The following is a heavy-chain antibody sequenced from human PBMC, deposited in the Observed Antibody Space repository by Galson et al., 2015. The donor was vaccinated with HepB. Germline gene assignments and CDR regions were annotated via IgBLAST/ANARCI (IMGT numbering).Heavy chain of an antibody. D-gene: IGHD6-25*01. J-gene: IGHJ4*02. V-gene: IGHV3-23*01. Sequence: SLRLSCAASGFTFSSYAMSWVRQAPGKGLEWVSGISGSGGRKYYADSVKGRFTISRDNAKNTLYLQMNSLRAEDTAVYYCAKDLYRSGSFDYWGQGTLVTVSS. CDR1: GFTFSSYA. CDR3: AKDLYRSGSFDY. CDR2: ISGSGGRK.